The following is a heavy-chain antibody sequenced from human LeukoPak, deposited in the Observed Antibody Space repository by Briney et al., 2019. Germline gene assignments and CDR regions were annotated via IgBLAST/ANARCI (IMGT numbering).Heavy chain of an antibody. Sequence: PSETLSLTCTVSGGSISSYQWSWVRQPPGKGLEWVGNIYYSGSANYNPSLESGGIISEDTSKNQCSRKWSPVTAADTAVYYCARYNMVSLSSIFDYWGQGTLVTVSS. CDR3: ARYNMVSLSSIFDY. CDR2: IYYSGSA. V-gene: IGHV4-59*01. D-gene: IGHD1-14*01. CDR1: GGSISSYQ. J-gene: IGHJ4*02.